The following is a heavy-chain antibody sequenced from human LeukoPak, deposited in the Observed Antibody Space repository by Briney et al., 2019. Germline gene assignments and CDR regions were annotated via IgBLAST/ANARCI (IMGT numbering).Heavy chain of an antibody. CDR2: INTDGTYT. V-gene: IGHV3-74*03. J-gene: IGHJ3*02. CDR1: GFTFNNNW. CDR3: ARRKGVDALDI. Sequence: GGSLRLSCAASGFTFNNNWMHWVRQGPGKGLVWVSRINTDGTYTTYADSVKGRFTISRDNARNTLYLQMNTLRAEDTAVYYCARRKGVDALDIRGQGTMVTVSS. D-gene: IGHD3-10*01.